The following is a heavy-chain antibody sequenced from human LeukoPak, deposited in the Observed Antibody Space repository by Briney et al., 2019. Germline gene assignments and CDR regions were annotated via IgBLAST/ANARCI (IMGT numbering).Heavy chain of an antibody. CDR1: GFTFSSYW. Sequence: HPGGSLRLSCAASGFTFSSYWMSWVRQAPGKGLEWVANIKQDGSEKYYVDSVKGRFTISRDNAKNSLYLQMNSLRAEDTAVYYCARVGLDRWVNYDILTGYHTISKYYFDYWGQGTLVTVSS. CDR3: ARVGLDRWVNYDILTGYHTISKYYFDY. CDR2: IKQDGSEK. D-gene: IGHD3-9*01. J-gene: IGHJ4*02. V-gene: IGHV3-7*01.